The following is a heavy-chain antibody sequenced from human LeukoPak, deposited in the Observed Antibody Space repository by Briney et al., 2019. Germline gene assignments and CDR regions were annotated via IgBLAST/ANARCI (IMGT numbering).Heavy chain of an antibody. CDR3: AKGRGASCGTGCYSRVFDY. V-gene: IGHV3-23*01. J-gene: IGHJ4*02. CDR2: INDSGGST. D-gene: IGHD2-21*02. CDR1: GFTFSSYA. Sequence: GGSLRLSCVASGFTFSSYAMSWLRQAPGKGLQWVSIINDSGGSTLYADSVKGRFTNSRDNSKNTLYLQMNSLRAEDTGLYYCAKGRGASCGTGCYSRVFDYWGQGTLVTVSS.